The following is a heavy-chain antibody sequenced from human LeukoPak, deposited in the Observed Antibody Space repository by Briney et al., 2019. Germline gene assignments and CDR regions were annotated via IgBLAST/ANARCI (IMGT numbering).Heavy chain of an antibody. CDR3: ARSGDGNWFDP. J-gene: IGHJ5*02. V-gene: IGHV1-18*01. CDR2: ISGYNGDT. D-gene: IGHD4-17*01. CDR1: GYTFNTFG. Sequence: GASVKVSCKTSGYTFNTFGVGWVRQAPGQGLEWMGWISGYNGDTNFAEKSQGRVTMTTDTSTSTAYMELRSLRSDDTAVYYCARSGDGNWFDPWGQGTLLTVSS.